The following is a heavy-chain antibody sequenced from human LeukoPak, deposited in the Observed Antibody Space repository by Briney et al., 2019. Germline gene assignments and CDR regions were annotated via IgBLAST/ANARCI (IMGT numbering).Heavy chain of an antibody. J-gene: IGHJ6*03. CDR2: FDPEDGET. CDR3: VGRLVYYENMDV. Sequence: ASVKVSCRVSGYTLTELSMHWVRQAPGKGLEWMGGFDPEDGETTYAQKFQGRVTMTEDTSTDTAYMELSSLRSEDTAVYHCVGRLVYYENMDVWGKGTTVTVSS. CDR1: GYTLTELS. D-gene: IGHD3-22*01. V-gene: IGHV1-24*01.